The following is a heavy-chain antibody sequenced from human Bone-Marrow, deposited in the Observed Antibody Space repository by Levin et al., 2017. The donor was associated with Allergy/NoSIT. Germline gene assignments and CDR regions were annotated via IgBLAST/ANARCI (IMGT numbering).Heavy chain of an antibody. V-gene: IGHV1-2*02. CDR3: ARRLPNTNWGLDV. Sequence: GESLKISCKASGYTFTDYYIHWVRQAPGQGLEWMGWINPNSGDTSYAQKFQGRVTMTRDTSISTAYMELNRLRFDDTAVYYCARRLPNTNWGLDVWGQGTTVTVSS. CDR2: INPNSGDT. D-gene: IGHD7-27*01. J-gene: IGHJ6*02. CDR1: GYTFTDYY.